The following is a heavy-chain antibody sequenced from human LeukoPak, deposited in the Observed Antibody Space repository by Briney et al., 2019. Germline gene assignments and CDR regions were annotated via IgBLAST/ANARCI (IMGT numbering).Heavy chain of an antibody. V-gene: IGHV3-30*04. CDR2: MSYHGSDE. D-gene: IGHD3-10*01. J-gene: IGHJ3*02. CDR1: GFTFSSYA. CDR3: ARARGASPLMRNDGFDI. Sequence: GGSLTLSCAASGFTFSSYAMHWVRQAPGKGLEWVAVMSYHGSDEYYADSVKGRFTISRDNSKSTLYLQVNSLRAEDTAVYYCARARGASPLMRNDGFDIWGQGTMVTVSS.